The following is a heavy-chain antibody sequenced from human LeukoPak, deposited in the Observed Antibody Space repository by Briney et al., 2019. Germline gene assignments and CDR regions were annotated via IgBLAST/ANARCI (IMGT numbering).Heavy chain of an antibody. CDR1: GFTFSNHW. J-gene: IGHJ5*02. V-gene: IGHV3-74*01. CDR3: ARDLKYNWFDP. CDR2: INRGGSRT. Sequence: GSLILSCAASGFTFSNHWMHWVRQAPGKGLMWVSRINRGGSRTDYADSVKGRFTISRDNAKNTLYLQMNSLRAEDTAVYYCARDLKYNWFDPWGQGTLVTVSS.